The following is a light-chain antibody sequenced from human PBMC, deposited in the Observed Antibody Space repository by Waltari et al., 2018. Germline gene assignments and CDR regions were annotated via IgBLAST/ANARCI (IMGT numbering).Light chain of an antibody. CDR2: GAS. J-gene: IGKJ1*01. Sequence: DIQMTQSPSTLSASVGDTVIIPCRASQGITTPLGWYQQKPGKAPDVLIYGASNLESGVPSRFSGSGSGTEFTLTISSLQPDDFATYYCQQYKSYKTFGQGTRVEIK. CDR1: QGITTP. CDR3: QQYKSYKT. V-gene: IGKV1-5*03.